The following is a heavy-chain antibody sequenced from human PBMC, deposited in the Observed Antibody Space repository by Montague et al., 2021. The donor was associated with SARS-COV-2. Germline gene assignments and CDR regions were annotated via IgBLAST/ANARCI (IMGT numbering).Heavy chain of an antibody. D-gene: IGHD3/OR15-3a*01. Sequence: SETLSLTCAVYGGSFSGYYWSWIRQPPGKGLEWIGEINHSGSTNYNPSPKSRVTISVDTSKNQFSLKLSSVTAADTAVYYCARRLTVWTGYAKSVHFDCWGQGLLVTVSS. J-gene: IGHJ4*02. CDR1: GGSFSGYY. CDR2: INHSGST. V-gene: IGHV4-34*01. CDR3: ARRLTVWTGYAKSVHFDC.